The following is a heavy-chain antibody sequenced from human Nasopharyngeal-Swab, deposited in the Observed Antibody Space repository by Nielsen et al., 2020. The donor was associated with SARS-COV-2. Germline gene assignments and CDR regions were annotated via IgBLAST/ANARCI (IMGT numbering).Heavy chain of an antibody. CDR2: IQQDGSEK. CDR1: GFTFSSYW. V-gene: IGHV3-7*01. J-gene: IGHJ6*02. Sequence: GGSLRLSCAASGFTFSSYWMSWVRQAPGKGLEWVANIQQDGSEKYYVDSVKGRFTISRDNAKNSLYLQMNSLRAEDTAVYYCARDSFSRVGAAGSSHYYYYGMDVWGQGTTVTVSS. CDR3: ARDSFSRVGAAGSSHYYYYGMDV. D-gene: IGHD6-13*01.